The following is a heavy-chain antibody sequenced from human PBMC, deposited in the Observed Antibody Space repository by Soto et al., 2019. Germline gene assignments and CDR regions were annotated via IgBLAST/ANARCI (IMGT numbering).Heavy chain of an antibody. Sequence: EVQLLESGGGLVQPGGSLRLSCAASGFTFSSYAMSWVRQAPGKGLEWVSAISGRGGSTYYADSVKGRFTISRDNSTNTLYLQMNSMRAEDTAVYYCAKDDDPATAIPGDYWGQGTLVTVSS. CDR2: ISGRGGST. V-gene: IGHV3-23*01. J-gene: IGHJ4*02. CDR3: AKDDDPATAIPGDY. CDR1: GFTFSSYA. D-gene: IGHD2-2*02.